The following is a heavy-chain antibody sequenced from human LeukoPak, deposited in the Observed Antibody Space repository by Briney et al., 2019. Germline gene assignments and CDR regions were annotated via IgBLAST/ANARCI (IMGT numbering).Heavy chain of an antibody. CDR2: VKPDESEK. Sequence: PGGSLRLSCVASGFTFSNYWMSWVRQAPGKGREGVANVKPDESEKYYGDSVKGRFTISRDNAKNSLYLQMHSLRVDDTAVYYCVTHEVTVITRSTFDYWGQGTLLTVSS. V-gene: IGHV3-7*01. CDR1: GFTFSNYW. D-gene: IGHD4-23*01. J-gene: IGHJ4*02. CDR3: VTHEVTVITRSTFDY.